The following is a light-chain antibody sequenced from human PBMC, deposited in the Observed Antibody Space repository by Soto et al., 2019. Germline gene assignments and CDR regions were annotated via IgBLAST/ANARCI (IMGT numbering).Light chain of an antibody. Sequence: QSALTQPASVSGSPGQSITISCTGISNDVGTYNLVSWYQHHPGKAPKLIIYEASKRPSGVPNRFSGSKSGNTASLTISGVHAEDEADYYCCSYGRSVVFGGGTKLTVL. CDR1: SNDVGTYNL. J-gene: IGLJ2*01. CDR3: CSYGRSVV. CDR2: EAS. V-gene: IGLV2-23*01.